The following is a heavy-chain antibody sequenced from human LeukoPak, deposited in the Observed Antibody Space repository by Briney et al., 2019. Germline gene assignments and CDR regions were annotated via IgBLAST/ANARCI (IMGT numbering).Heavy chain of an antibody. D-gene: IGHD3-10*01. J-gene: IGHJ6*03. V-gene: IGHV4-59*12. CDR2: IYYSGST. CDR1: GGSISSYY. CDR3: ARDEYYYGSGSYYSDYYYYYMDV. Sequence: SETLSLTCTVSGGSISSYYWSWIRQPPGKGLEWIGYIYYSGSTNYNPSLKSRVTISVDTSKNQFSLKLSSVTAADTAVYYCARDEYYYGSGSYYSDYYYYYMDVWGKGTTVTISS.